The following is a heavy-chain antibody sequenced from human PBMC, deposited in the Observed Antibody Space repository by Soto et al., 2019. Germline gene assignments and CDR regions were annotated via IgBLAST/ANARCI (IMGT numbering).Heavy chain of an antibody. D-gene: IGHD2-15*01. J-gene: IGHJ4*02. CDR1: GFTFSYYE. CDR3: ARSSGAYRPFDS. CDR2: ISGIDGSI. Sequence: GGSLRLSCAASGFTFSYYEMNWVRQAPGKGLEWVSHISGIDGSIYYADSVKGRFTISTDNAKNSLYLQMNSLRAEDTAAYYCARSSGAYRPFDSWGQGTQVTVSS. V-gene: IGHV3-48*03.